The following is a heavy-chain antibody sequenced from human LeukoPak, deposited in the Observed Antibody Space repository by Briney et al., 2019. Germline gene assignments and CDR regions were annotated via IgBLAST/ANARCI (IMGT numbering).Heavy chain of an antibody. Sequence: GSLRLSCAASGFTFSEFGIDWVRQAPGKGVEGLAVISYDGSKKYYGDSVKGRFTNCRDTSKNTLYLQMNSLRAEDTAVYYCARIHSGFDPPYSYYGMDVWGRGTTVTVSS. CDR1: GFTFSEFG. J-gene: IGHJ6*04. CDR2: ISYDGSKK. CDR3: ARIHSGFDPPYSYYGMDV. D-gene: IGHD5-12*01. V-gene: IGHV3-30*04.